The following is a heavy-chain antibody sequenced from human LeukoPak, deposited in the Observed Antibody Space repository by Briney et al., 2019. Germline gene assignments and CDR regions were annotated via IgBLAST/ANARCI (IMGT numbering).Heavy chain of an antibody. CDR2: INPSGGST. J-gene: IGHJ5*02. CDR3: ARAVSQWLAPTNWFDP. CDR1: GYTFTSYY. V-gene: IGHV1-46*01. D-gene: IGHD6-19*01. Sequence: GASVKVSCKASGYTFTSYYMHWVRQAPGQGLEWMGIINPSGGSTSYAQKFQGRVTMTRDTSTSTVYMELSSLRSEDTAVYYCARAVSQWLAPTNWFDPWGQGTLVTVSS.